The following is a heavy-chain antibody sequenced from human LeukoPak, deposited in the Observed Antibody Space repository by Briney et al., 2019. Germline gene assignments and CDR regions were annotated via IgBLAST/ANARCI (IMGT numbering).Heavy chain of an antibody. Sequence: GGSLRLSCAASGFTFRTSAFSWVRQSPGRGLEWVSTVGTDSDTYYADSVKGRFTTSRDNSKNTVYLQMTGLRADDTAVYYCAKKTPGIHPFDSWGQGTLVTVSP. V-gene: IGHV3-23*01. D-gene: IGHD6-13*01. CDR1: GFTFRTSA. CDR3: AKKTPGIHPFDS. J-gene: IGHJ4*02. CDR2: VGTDSDT.